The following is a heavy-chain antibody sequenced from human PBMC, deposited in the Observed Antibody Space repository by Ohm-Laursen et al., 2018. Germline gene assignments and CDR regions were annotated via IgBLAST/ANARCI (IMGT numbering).Heavy chain of an antibody. V-gene: IGHV4-59*01. D-gene: IGHD3-22*01. CDR2: IYYSGST. CDR1: GASISSYY. CDR3: ARIESDSGGYWYFGMDV. Sequence: SQTLSLTCTVSGASISSYYWSWIRQPPGKGLEWIGYIYYSGSTNYNPSLKSRVTISVDTSKNQFSLKLSSVTAADTALYYCARIESDSGGYWYFGMDVWGQGTTVTVSS. J-gene: IGHJ6*02.